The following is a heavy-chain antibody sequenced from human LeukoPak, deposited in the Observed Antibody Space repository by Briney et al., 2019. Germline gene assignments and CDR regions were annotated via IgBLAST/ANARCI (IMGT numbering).Heavy chain of an antibody. D-gene: IGHD3-10*01. J-gene: IGHJ5*02. V-gene: IGHV1-18*01. CDR1: GYTFTSYG. CDR2: ISAYNGNT. Sequence: ASVKVSCKASGYTFTSYGIRWVRQAPGQGLEWMGWISAYNGNTNYAQKLQGRVTMTTDTSTSTAYMELRSLRSDDTAVYYCARDRKYGSGSYSNWFDPWGQGTLVTVSS. CDR3: ARDRKYGSGSYSNWFDP.